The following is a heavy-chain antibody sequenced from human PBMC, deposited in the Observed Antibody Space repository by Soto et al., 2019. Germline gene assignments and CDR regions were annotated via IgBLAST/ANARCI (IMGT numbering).Heavy chain of an antibody. CDR2: IRQDGSEE. V-gene: IGHV3-7*03. CDR3: ARALVVVTEYFDH. J-gene: IGHJ4*02. CDR1: GFTFSDYS. Sequence: GGSLRLSCAASGFTFSDYSMSWVRQSPGKGLEGVANIRQDGSEEDYVGSVRGRLTISRDNAKSSLYLQMNSLRAEDTAVYYCARALVVVTEYFDHWGQGILVTVSS. D-gene: IGHD3-22*01.